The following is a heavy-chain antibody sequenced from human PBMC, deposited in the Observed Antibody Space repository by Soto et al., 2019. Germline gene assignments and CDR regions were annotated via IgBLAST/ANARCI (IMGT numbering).Heavy chain of an antibody. V-gene: IGHV6-1*01. CDR2: TYYRSKWYN. CDR1: GDSVSSNSAA. D-gene: IGHD1-26*01. CDR3: ARGMHSGSPNYYYYYGMDV. Sequence: SQTLSLTCAISGDSVSSNSAAWNWIRQSPSRGLEWLGRTYYRSKWYNDYAVSVKSRITINPDTSKNQFSLQLNSVTPEDTAVYYRARGMHSGSPNYYYYYGMDVWGQGTTVTVSS. J-gene: IGHJ6*02.